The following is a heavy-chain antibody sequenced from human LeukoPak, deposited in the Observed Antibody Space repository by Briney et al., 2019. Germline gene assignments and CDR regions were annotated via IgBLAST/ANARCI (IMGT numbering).Heavy chain of an antibody. V-gene: IGHV3-23*01. CDR2: ISGSGGST. J-gene: IGHJ4*02. CDR3: AKDLEAGGSTMIPPSFDY. CDR1: GFTFDDYG. D-gene: IGHD3-22*01. Sequence: GGSLRLSCAASGFTFDDYGMSWVRQAPGKGLEWVSAISGSGGSTYYADSVKDRFTISRDHSKNTLYLQMNSLRAEDTAVYYCAKDLEAGGSTMIPPSFDYWGQGTLVTVSS.